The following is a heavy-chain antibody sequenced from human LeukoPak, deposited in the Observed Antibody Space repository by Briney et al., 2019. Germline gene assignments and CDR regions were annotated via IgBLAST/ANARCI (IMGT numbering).Heavy chain of an antibody. Sequence: GLEGMGXFDPEDGETIYAQKFQGRVTMTEDTSTDTAYMELSSLRSEDTAVYYCARNSLGYYYYGMDVWGQGTTVTVSS. J-gene: IGHJ6*02. D-gene: IGHD3-10*01. CDR2: FDPEDGET. V-gene: IGHV1-24*01. CDR3: ARNSLGYYYYGMDV.